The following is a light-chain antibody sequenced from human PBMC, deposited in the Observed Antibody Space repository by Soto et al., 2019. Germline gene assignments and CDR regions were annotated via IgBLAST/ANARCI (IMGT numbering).Light chain of an antibody. V-gene: IGKV3-20*01. CDR1: RSVSGSY. Sequence: EIGMTQSAATLSVSPGESATLSWRASRSVSGSYVAWYQQRPGLAPRLLVYGASRRATGITDRIRGSGAGTEFTLTISGLEPEDVGVYFCQHFGSSPPVTFGQGTRLEIK. J-gene: IGKJ5*01. CDR2: GAS. CDR3: QHFGSSPPVT.